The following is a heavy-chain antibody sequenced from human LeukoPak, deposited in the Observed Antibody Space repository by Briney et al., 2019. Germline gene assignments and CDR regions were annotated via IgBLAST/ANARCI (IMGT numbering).Heavy chain of an antibody. J-gene: IGHJ3*02. Sequence: GGSLRLSCAASGFTFSSYSMNWVRQAPGKGLEWVSSISSSSSYIYYADSVKGRFTISRDNAKNSLYLQMNSLRAEDTAVYYCARDLPGGSPRGEAFDIWGQGTMVTVPS. CDR3: ARDLPGGSPRGEAFDI. CDR2: ISSSSSYI. V-gene: IGHV3-21*01. D-gene: IGHD1-26*01. CDR1: GFTFSSYS.